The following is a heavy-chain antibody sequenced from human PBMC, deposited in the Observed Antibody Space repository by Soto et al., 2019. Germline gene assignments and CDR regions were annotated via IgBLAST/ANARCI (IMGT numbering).Heavy chain of an antibody. CDR1: GDSLRGQS. CDR3: GREDSYGGSGESLDV. V-gene: IGHV4-34*01. J-gene: IGHJ6*02. D-gene: IGHD3-16*01. Sequence: PSETLSLTCAVVGDSLRGQSWNWIRQSPGKGLEWIGELDQSGGTNYNPSLKSRAIISDDTSKNQFSLTLTSVTAADTAVYYCGREDSYGGSGESLDVWGQGTTVTVSS. CDR2: LDQSGGT.